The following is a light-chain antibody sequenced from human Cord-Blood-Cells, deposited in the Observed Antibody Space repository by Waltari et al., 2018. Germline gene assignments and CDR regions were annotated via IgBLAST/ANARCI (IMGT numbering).Light chain of an antibody. CDR1: SSDVGGYNY. CDR2: DVS. V-gene: IGLV2-11*01. Sequence: QSAPTQPRSVSGSPGQSVTISCPGTSSDVGGYNYVPWYQQHPGKAPKRMIYDVSKRPSGVPDRFSGSKSGNTASLTISGLQAEDEADYYCCSYAGSYTRVFGGGTKLTVL. J-gene: IGLJ2*01. CDR3: CSYAGSYTRV.